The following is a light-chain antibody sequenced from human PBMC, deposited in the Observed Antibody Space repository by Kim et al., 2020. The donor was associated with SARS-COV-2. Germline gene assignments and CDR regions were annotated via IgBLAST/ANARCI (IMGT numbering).Light chain of an antibody. V-gene: IGLV1-47*01. Sequence: GQMVTISCSGSSSNIGSNYVYWYQQLPGTAPKVLIHTDNRRPSGVPDRFSGSKSVTSASLAISGLRSEDEADYYCGSWDDSLNGPVFGGGTQLTVL. CDR3: GSWDDSLNGPV. J-gene: IGLJ3*02. CDR1: SSNIGSNY. CDR2: TDN.